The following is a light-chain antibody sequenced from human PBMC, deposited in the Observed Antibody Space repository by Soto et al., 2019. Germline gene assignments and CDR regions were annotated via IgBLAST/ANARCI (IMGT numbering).Light chain of an antibody. Sequence: QSVLTQPASVSGSLGQSITISCTGTSSDIGGYNYVSWYQQHPDKAPKLMIYEVSSRPSGDSNRFSGSKSGNTASLTISGLQTEDEADYYCSSFTRSSTVIFGGGTKLTVL. CDR2: EVS. CDR3: SSFTRSSTVI. J-gene: IGLJ2*01. V-gene: IGLV2-14*01. CDR1: SSDIGGYNY.